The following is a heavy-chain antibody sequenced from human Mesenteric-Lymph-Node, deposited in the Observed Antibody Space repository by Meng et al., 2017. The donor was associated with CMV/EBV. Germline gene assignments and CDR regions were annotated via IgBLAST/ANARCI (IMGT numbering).Heavy chain of an antibody. CDR3: TTGWDQYFDF. D-gene: IGHD1-26*01. CDR1: DFTLNGAW. V-gene: IGHV3-15*07. CDR2: VKSASAGGAA. J-gene: IGHJ4*02. Sequence: EVQLVESGGGLVKLGGSLRLSCVASDFTLNGAWMNWVRQAPGKGLEWVRRVKSASAGGAADAAAPVKGRFTVSRDDSRKTVHLQMDNLKIEDTAVYYCTTGWDQYFDFWGQGALVTVSS.